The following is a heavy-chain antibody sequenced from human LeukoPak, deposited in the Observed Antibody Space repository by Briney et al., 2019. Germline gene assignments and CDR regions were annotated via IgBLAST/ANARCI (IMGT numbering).Heavy chain of an antibody. CDR1: GGSISSYY. V-gene: IGHV4-39*07. D-gene: IGHD5-18*01. CDR2: IYYSGST. Sequence: SETLSLTCTVSGGSISSYYWGWIRQPPGKGLQWIGSIYYSGSTYYNPSLKSRVTISVDTSKNQFSLKLSSVTAADTAVYYCARDHTSTDAFHIWGQGTMVTVSS. J-gene: IGHJ3*02. CDR3: ARDHTSTDAFHI.